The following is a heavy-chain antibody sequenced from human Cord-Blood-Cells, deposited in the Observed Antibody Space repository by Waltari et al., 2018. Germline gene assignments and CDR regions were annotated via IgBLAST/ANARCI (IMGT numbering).Heavy chain of an antibody. D-gene: IGHD6-13*01. J-gene: IGHJ4*02. CDR3: ASKRAAGIDY. V-gene: IGHV4-39*01. CDR1: GCCISSSSFY. CDR2: IYYSGST. Sequence: QLQLQESGPGLVTPLETLSPTCTVSGCCISSSSFYWGWIRQPPGKGLEWIGSIYYSGSTYYNPSLKSRVTISVDTSKNQFSLKLSSVTAADTAVYYCASKRAAGIDYWGQGTLVTVSS.